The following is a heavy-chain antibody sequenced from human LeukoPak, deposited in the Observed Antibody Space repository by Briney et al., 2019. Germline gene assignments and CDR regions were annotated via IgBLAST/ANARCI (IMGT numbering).Heavy chain of an antibody. D-gene: IGHD2-15*01. V-gene: IGHV3-74*01. CDR2: IRSDGSST. CDR1: GFTFSSYW. CDR3: ARETCSGGSCYFDY. J-gene: IGHJ4*02. Sequence: GGPLRLSCAASGFTFSSYWMNWVRQAPGKGLVWVSRIRSDGSSTSYADSVKGRFTISRDNAKNTLYLQMNSLSAEDTAVYYCARETCSGGSCYFDYWGQGTLVTVSS.